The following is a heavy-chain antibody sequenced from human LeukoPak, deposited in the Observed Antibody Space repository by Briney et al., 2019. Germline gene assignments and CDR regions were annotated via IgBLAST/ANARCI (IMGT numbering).Heavy chain of an antibody. D-gene: IGHD1-14*01. CDR2: IIPIFGTA. Sequence: ASVKVSCKASAYTFTGYFMHWVRQAPGQGLEWMGGIIPIFGTANYAQKFQGRVTITADKSTSTAYMELSSLRSEDTAVYYCARGTGHLSYYYYYMDVWGKGTMVTVSS. J-gene: IGHJ6*03. CDR3: ARGTGHLSYYYYYMDV. CDR1: AYTFTGYF. V-gene: IGHV1-69*06.